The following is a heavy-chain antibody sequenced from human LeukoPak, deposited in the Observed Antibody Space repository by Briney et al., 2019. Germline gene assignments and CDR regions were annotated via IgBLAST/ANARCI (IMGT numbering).Heavy chain of an antibody. Sequence: PGGSLRLXCAASGFTFSSYSMNWVRQAPGKGLEWVSYISSSSSTIYYADSAKGRFTISRDNAKHSLYLQMNSLRAEDTAVYYCARDTGGRELMSYYYYYMDVWGKGTTVTVSS. CDR3: ARDTGGRELMSYYYYYMDV. V-gene: IGHV3-48*01. J-gene: IGHJ6*03. D-gene: IGHD1-26*01. CDR2: ISSSSSTI. CDR1: GFTFSSYS.